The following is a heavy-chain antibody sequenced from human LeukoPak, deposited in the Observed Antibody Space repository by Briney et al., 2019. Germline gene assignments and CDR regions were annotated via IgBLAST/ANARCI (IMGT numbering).Heavy chain of an antibody. CDR1: GYTFTGYY. D-gene: IGHD6-13*01. Sequence: GASVKVSCKASGYTFTGYYMHWVRQAPGQGLEWMGWINPNSGGTNYAQKFQGRVTMTRDTSISTAYMELSRLRSDDTAVYYCARVMGYSSSSDPGYFDYWGQGTLVTVSS. J-gene: IGHJ4*02. CDR2: INPNSGGT. V-gene: IGHV1-2*02. CDR3: ARVMGYSSSSDPGYFDY.